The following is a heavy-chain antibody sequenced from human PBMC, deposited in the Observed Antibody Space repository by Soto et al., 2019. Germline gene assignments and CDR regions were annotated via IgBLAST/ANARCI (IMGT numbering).Heavy chain of an antibody. V-gene: IGHV1-3*01. CDR1: GYTFTSYA. J-gene: IGHJ4*02. CDR2: INAGNGNT. Sequence: ASVKVSCKASGYTFTSYAMHWVRQAPGQRLEWMGWINAGNGNTKYSQKFQGRFTISRDNSKNTLYLQMSSLRAEDTAVYYCAARVLPVGGRFGSPFDYWGQGTLVTVSS. D-gene: IGHD6-19*01. CDR3: AARVLPVGGRFGSPFDY.